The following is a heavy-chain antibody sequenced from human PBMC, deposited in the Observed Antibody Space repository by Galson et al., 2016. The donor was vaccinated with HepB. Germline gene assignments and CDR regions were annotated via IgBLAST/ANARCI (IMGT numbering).Heavy chain of an antibody. CDR3: TRGSEVFDY. J-gene: IGHJ4*02. V-gene: IGHV1-46*01. D-gene: IGHD6-19*01. CDR2: IDPRGGNT. Sequence: SVKVSCKASGYTFSSYCIHWVRQAPGQGLEWMGIIDPRGGNTRYAQKFQGRVTLTRDTSTSTVYMELSSLRYEDMAVYYCTRGSEVFDYWGQGALVIVSS. CDR1: GYTFSSYC.